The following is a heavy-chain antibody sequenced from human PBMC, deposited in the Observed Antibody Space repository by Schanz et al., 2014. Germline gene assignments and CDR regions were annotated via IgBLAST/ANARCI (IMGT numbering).Heavy chain of an antibody. CDR2: ISAYTNNT. D-gene: IGHD3-16*01. J-gene: IGHJ4*02. Sequence: GPGVKEPGASVKVSCEASRYTFNTYGLNWVRQAPGQGLEWMGWISAYTNNTNYAQKVQGRVTMTRDTSTSTVYMELSSLRSEDTAVYYCARDGVDEAGGGNYWGQGTLVTVSS. CDR1: RYTFNTYG. CDR3: ARDGVDEAGGGNY. V-gene: IGHV1-18*01.